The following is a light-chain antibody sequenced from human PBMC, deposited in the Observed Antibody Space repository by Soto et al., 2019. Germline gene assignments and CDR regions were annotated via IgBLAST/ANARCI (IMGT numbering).Light chain of an antibody. CDR1: QSVLYSSNNKNY. V-gene: IGKV4-1*01. J-gene: IGKJ1*01. CDR3: QQYYSTPQT. Sequence: DIVMTQSPDSLAVSLGERATLNCKSSQSVLYSSNNKNYLAWYQQKPGQPPKLLIYWASTRESGVPDRFSGGGSGTDFTLTISSLQAEDVAVYYCQQYYSTPQTFGQGTKVEIK. CDR2: WAS.